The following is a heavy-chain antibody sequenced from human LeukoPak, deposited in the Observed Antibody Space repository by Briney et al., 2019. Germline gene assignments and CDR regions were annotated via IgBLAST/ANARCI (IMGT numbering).Heavy chain of an antibody. Sequence: GGSLRLSCAASGLTFSSFSFNWVRQGPGKGLEWVSSINTVASYIYYADSVKGRFTISRDNAKNSLYLQMNSLRAEDTGVYYCARLKRNSDKSGFYYYYDYWGQGTLVTVSS. D-gene: IGHD3-22*01. J-gene: IGHJ4*02. CDR3: ARLKRNSDKSGFYYYYDY. V-gene: IGHV3-21*06. CDR1: GLTFSSFS. CDR2: INTVASYI.